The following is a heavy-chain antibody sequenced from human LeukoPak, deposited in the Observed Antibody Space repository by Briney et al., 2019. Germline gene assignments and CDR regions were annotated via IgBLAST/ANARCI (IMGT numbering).Heavy chain of an antibody. D-gene: IGHD1-26*01. CDR2: IIPIFGTA. V-gene: IGHV1-69*06. Sequence: GASVKVSCKASGGTFISYAISWVRQAPGRGLEWMGRIIPIFGTANYAQKFQGRVTIAADKSTSTAYMELSSLRSEDTAVYYCARNVERYSGSYPFDYWGQGTLVTVSS. J-gene: IGHJ4*02. CDR1: GGTFISYA. CDR3: ARNVERYSGSYPFDY.